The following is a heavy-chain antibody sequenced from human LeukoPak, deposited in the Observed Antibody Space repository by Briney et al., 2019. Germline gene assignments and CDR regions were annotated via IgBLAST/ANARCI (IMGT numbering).Heavy chain of an antibody. CDR3: ARDPYSSSWYGYFDY. V-gene: IGHV3-74*01. CDR1: GFTFSSYW. Sequence: GGSLRLSCAASGFTFSSYWVHWVRQAPGKGLVWVSRINSDGSSTSYADSVKGRFTISRDNSKNTLYLQMNSLRAEDTAVYYCARDPYSSSWYGYFDYWGQGTLVTVSS. D-gene: IGHD6-13*01. CDR2: INSDGSST. J-gene: IGHJ4*02.